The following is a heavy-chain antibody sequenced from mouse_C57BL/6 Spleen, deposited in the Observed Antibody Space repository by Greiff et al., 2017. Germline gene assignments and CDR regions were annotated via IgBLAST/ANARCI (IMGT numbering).Heavy chain of an antibody. J-gene: IGHJ2*01. Sequence: QVQLQQPGAELVKPGASVKMSCKASGYTFTSYWITWVKQRPGQGLEWIGDIYPGSGSTNYNEKFKSKATLTVDTSSSTAYMQLSSLTSEDSAVYYCAREEGMDYGSSPFDDWGQGTTLTVSS. CDR1: GYTFTSYW. V-gene: IGHV1-55*01. CDR2: IYPGSGST. D-gene: IGHD1-1*01. CDR3: AREEGMDYGSSPFDD.